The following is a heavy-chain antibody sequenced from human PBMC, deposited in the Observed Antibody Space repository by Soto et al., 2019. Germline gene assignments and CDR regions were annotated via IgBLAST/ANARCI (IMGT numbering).Heavy chain of an antibody. V-gene: IGHV3-30*18. CDR2: ISYDGSNK. J-gene: IGHJ4*01. CDR1: GFTFSSYG. Sequence: QVQLVESGGGVVQPGRSLRLSCAASGFTFSSYGMHWVRQAPGKGLEWVAVISYDGSNKYYADSVKGRFTISRDNSKNTAYLQMNSLRAEVTAVYYCAKDGGEDYVWGSYRPDYSDQGTLVTVSS. D-gene: IGHD3-16*02. CDR3: AKDGGEDYVWGSYRPDY.